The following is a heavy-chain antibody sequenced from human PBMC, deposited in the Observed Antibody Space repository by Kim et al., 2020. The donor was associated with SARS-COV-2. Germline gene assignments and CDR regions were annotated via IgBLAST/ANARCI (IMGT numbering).Heavy chain of an antibody. CDR3: AKDPGSSSGWYVYFQH. CDR1: GFTFSSYA. D-gene: IGHD6-19*01. J-gene: IGHJ1*01. Sequence: GGSLRLSCAASGFTFSSYAMSWVRQAPGKGLEWVSAISGSGGSTYYADSVKGRFTISRDNSKNTLYLQMNSLRAEDTAVYYCAKDPGSSSGWYVYFQHWGQGTLVTVSS. CDR2: ISGSGGST. V-gene: IGHV3-23*01.